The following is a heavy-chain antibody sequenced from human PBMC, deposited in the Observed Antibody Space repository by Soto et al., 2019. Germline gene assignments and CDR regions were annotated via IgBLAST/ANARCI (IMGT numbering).Heavy chain of an antibody. J-gene: IGHJ6*02. CDR3: ASHCGGDCYPAYYYYYGMDV. Sequence: ASVKVSCKASGGPFRSYAISWVRQANGQGLEWMGGIIPIFGTANYAQKFQGRVTITADESTSTAYMELSSLRSEDTAVYYCASHCGGDCYPAYYYYYGMDVRGQGTTVTVSS. CDR1: GGPFRSYA. CDR2: IIPIFGTA. D-gene: IGHD2-21*02. V-gene: IGHV1-69*13.